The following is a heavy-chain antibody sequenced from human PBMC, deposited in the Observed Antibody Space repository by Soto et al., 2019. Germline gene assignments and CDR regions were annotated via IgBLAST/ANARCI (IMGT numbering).Heavy chain of an antibody. V-gene: IGHV1-69*01. D-gene: IGHD6-19*01. CDR2: IIPIFGTA. CDR1: GGTFSSYA. CDR3: ARQGIAGAGHLYYYYYGMDV. J-gene: IGHJ6*02. Sequence: QVQLVQSGAEVKKPGSSVKVSCKASGGTFSSYAISWVRQAPGQGLEWMGGIIPIFGTANYAQKFQGRVTNTAGESTITAYMETSSVRSEDTAVYYWARQGIAGAGHLYYYYYGMDVWGQGTTVTVSS.